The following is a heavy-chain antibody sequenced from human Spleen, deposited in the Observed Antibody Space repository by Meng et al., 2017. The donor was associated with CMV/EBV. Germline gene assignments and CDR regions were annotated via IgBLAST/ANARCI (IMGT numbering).Heavy chain of an antibody. V-gene: IGHV4-4*07. CDR1: GDSMSDYY. Sequence: QVQRQGSGPGLVTPSENLSLTCSVSGDSMSDYYWSWIRQPAGKGLEWIGRIYTDGSINYNPSLKSRVTMSLDTSKNQFFLNLSSVTAADTAVYYCARGYSSGKTDYWGQGTLVTSPQ. D-gene: IGHD6-19*01. CDR2: IYTDGSI. CDR3: ARGYSSGKTDY. J-gene: IGHJ4*02.